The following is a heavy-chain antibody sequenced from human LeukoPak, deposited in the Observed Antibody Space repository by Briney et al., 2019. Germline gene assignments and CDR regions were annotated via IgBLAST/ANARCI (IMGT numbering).Heavy chain of an antibody. CDR3: VRERPTYGLDALDV. CDR2: IDKGPNT. CDR1: GFTFNSYD. J-gene: IGHJ3*01. Sequence: QSGGSLRLSCAASGFTFNSYDMYWVRQVIGKGLEWVSAIDKGPNTYYSDSVKGRFTISRDNVKNFLYLQMNSLRAEDTAIYYCVRERPTYGLDALDVWGRGTMVTVSS. V-gene: IGHV3-13*01. D-gene: IGHD3-10*01.